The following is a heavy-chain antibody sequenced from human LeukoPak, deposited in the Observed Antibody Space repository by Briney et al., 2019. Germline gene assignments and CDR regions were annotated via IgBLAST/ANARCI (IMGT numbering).Heavy chain of an antibody. CDR3: AKKLPTRH. Sequence: GSLRPPRGTFGFTFSSYAISWCRQAPGKGVEWVSAISGSGGSTYYADSVKGRFTISRDNSKNTLYLQMNSLRAEDTAVYYCAKKLPTRHWGQGTLVTVSS. V-gene: IGHV3-23*01. CDR2: ISGSGGST. J-gene: IGHJ4*02. CDR1: GFTFSSYA. D-gene: IGHD2-21*01.